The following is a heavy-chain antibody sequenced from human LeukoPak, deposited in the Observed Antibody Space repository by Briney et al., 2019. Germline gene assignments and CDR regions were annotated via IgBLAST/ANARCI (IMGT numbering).Heavy chain of an antibody. V-gene: IGHV4-59*01. CDR2: IYYSGGT. J-gene: IGHJ6*03. CDR3: AREVPSYSGSYYPYYYYYMDV. Sequence: SETLSLTCTVSGGSISSYYWSWIRQPPGKGLEWIGYIYYSGGTNYNPSLKSRVTISVDTSKNQFSLKLSSVTAADTAVYYCAREVPSYSGSYYPYYYYYMDVWGKGTTVTVSS. D-gene: IGHD1-26*01. CDR1: GGSISSYY.